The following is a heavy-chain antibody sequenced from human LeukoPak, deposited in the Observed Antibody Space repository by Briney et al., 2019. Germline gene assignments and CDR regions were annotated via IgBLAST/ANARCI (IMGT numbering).Heavy chain of an antibody. CDR1: GGSISSYY. Sequence: SETLSLTCTVSGGSISSYYWSWIRQPPGKGLEWIGYIYYSGSTNYNPSLKSRVTISVDTSKNQFSLKLSSVTAAGTAVYYCARVDTHGSRYYYYGMDVWGQGTTVTVSS. V-gene: IGHV4-59*01. CDR2: IYYSGST. CDR3: ARVDTHGSRYYYYGMDV. D-gene: IGHD5-18*01. J-gene: IGHJ6*02.